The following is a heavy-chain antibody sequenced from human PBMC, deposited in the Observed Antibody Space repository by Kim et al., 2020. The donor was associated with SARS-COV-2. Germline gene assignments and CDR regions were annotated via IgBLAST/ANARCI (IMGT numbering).Heavy chain of an antibody. V-gene: IGHV3-23*01. Sequence: GGSLRLSCAASGFTFSNYAMNWVRQAPGKGLEWVSAISGSGGSTYYADSVKGRFTISRDNSKNTLYLQMNSLRAEDTAVYYCANEVGLTSMIYPPYNWFDAWGQGTLVTVSS. J-gene: IGHJ5*02. D-gene: IGHD3-22*01. CDR1: GFTFSNYA. CDR2: ISGSGGST. CDR3: ANEVGLTSMIYPPYNWFDA.